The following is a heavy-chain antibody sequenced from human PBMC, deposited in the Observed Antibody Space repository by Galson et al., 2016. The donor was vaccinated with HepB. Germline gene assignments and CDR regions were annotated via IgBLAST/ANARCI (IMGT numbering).Heavy chain of an antibody. V-gene: IGHV4-34*01. D-gene: IGHD3-16*01. CDR1: GGSFSGSH. CDR2: INHRGSV. J-gene: IGHJ4*02. Sequence: SETLSLTCAVYGGSFSGSHWSWIRQPPGKGLEYIGEINHRGSVYYNSSLQSRVIMSMDTSKNQFSLKLRSVTVADTALYDCVRGSFKGGGGFDYWGQGALVTVSS. CDR3: VRGSFKGGGGFDY.